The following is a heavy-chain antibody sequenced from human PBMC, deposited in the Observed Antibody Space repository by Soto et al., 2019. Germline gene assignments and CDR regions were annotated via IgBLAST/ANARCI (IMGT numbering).Heavy chain of an antibody. J-gene: IGHJ4*02. Sequence: GGSLRLSCAASGFNLGSYGMHWVRQAPGKGLVWVSRINDYGTTINYAESVEGRFTISRDDAKSEVYLQMNNLRAEDTAVYCWARGGLDPFDYWGQGALVTVSS. D-gene: IGHD1-1*01. CDR2: INDYGTTI. V-gene: IGHV3-74*01. CDR3: ARGGLDPFDY. CDR1: GFNLGSYG.